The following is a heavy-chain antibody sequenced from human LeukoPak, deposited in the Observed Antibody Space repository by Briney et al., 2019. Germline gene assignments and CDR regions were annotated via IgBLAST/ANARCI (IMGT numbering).Heavy chain of an antibody. CDR2: IYYSGST. J-gene: IGHJ1*01. V-gene: IGHV4-39*07. D-gene: IGHD1-26*01. Sequence: PSETLSLTCTVSGGSISSSSYYWGWIRQPPGKGLEWIGSIYYSGSTYYNPSLKSRVTISVDTSKNQFSLKLSSVTAADTAVYYCARDVFWLGATIRYFQHWGQGTLVTVSS. CDR1: GGSISSSSYY. CDR3: ARDVFWLGATIRYFQH.